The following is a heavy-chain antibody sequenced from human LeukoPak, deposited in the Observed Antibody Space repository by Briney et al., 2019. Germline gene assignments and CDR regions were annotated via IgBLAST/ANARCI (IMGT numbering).Heavy chain of an antibody. J-gene: IGHJ6*03. Sequence: SETLSLTCAVYGGSFSGYYWSWIRQPPGKRLEWIGEINHSGSTNYNPSLKSRVTISVDTSKNQFSLKLSSVTAADTAVYYCARVGRIGSGYYYYYYMDVWGKGTTVTVSS. CDR3: ARVGRIGSGYYYYYYMDV. V-gene: IGHV4-34*01. CDR2: INHSGST. CDR1: GGSFSGYY. D-gene: IGHD1-26*01.